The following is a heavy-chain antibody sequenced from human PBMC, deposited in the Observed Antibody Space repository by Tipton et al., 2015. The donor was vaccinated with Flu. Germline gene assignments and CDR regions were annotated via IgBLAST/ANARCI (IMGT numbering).Heavy chain of an antibody. CDR3: SRDFCSGGFCYPDY. J-gene: IGHJ4*02. Sequence: TLSLTCTVSGGSISSSSYYWGWIRQPPGKGLEWIGSIYYSGSTYYNPSLKSRVTISVDTSKNQFSLKLSSVTAADTAVYYCSRDFCSGGFCYPDYWGQGTLVTVSS. CDR1: GGSISSSSYY. V-gene: IGHV4-39*07. CDR2: IYYSGST. D-gene: IGHD2-15*01.